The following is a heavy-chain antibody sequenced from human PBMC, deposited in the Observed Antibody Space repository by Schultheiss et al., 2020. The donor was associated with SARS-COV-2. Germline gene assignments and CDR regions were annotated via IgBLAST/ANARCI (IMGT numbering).Heavy chain of an antibody. CDR2: ISGSGGST. D-gene: IGHD5-12*01. V-gene: IGHV3-23*01. CDR1: GFTFSSYA. J-gene: IGHJ3*02. Sequence: GGSLRLSCAASGFTFSSYAMSWVRQAPGKGLEWVSAISGSGGSTYYADSLKGRFTVSRHISKGTQCLQMNSLRAEDTAVYYCAREGSGYAFDIWGQGTMVTVSS. CDR3: AREGSGYAFDI.